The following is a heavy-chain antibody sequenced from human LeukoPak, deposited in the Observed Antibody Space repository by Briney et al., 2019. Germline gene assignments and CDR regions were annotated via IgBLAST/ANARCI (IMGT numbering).Heavy chain of an antibody. CDR2: ISSSSSYI. CDR3: ARGPRTTIFGVVSLLGAFDI. V-gene: IGHV3-21*01. Sequence: GGSLRLSCAASGFTFSSYSMNWVRQAPGKGLEWVSSISSSSSYIYYADSVKGRFTISRDNAKNSLYLQMNSLRAEDTAVYYCARGPRTTIFGVVSLLGAFDIWGQGTMVTVSS. CDR1: GFTFSSYS. J-gene: IGHJ3*02. D-gene: IGHD3-3*01.